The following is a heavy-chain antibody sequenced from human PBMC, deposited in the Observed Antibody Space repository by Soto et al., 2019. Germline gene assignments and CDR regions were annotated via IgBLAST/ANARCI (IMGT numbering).Heavy chain of an antibody. V-gene: IGHV4-59*01. J-gene: IGHJ3*02. CDR3: ARVWGGAFDI. D-gene: IGHD3-10*01. Sequence: QVPLQESGPGLVKPSETLSLTCTVSGGSISSYYWSWIRQPPGKGLEWIGYIYYSGSTNYNPSLKSRATISVDTSKNQFSLKLSSVAAADTAVYYCARVWGGAFDIWGQGTMVTVSS. CDR2: IYYSGST. CDR1: GGSISSYY.